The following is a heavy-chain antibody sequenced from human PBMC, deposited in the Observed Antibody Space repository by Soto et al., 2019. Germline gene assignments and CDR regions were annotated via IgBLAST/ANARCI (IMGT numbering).Heavy chain of an antibody. CDR3: ARHRGTTVYYMDV. J-gene: IGHJ6*03. V-gene: IGHV5-51*01. D-gene: IGHD1-1*01. Sequence: GESLKISCKGSGYSFTTYWIGWVRQMPGKGLEWMGIIYPGDSDIKYSPSFQGRVTISADKSISTAYLQWSSLKASDTAMYYCARHRGTTVYYMDVWGKGTTVTVSS. CDR2: IYPGDSDI. CDR1: GYSFTTYW.